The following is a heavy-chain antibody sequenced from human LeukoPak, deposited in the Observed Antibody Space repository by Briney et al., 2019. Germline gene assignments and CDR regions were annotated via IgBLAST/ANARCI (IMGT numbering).Heavy chain of an antibody. CDR1: GYTFTGSY. J-gene: IGHJ6*02. Sequence: ASVKVSCKASGYTFTGSYMHWVRQAPGQGLEWMGWINPNSGGTNYAQKFQGRVTMTRDTSISTAYMELSRLRSDDTAVYYCARGITILDYYYGMDVWGQGTTVTVSS. CDR3: ARGITILDYYYGMDV. CDR2: INPNSGGT. D-gene: IGHD3-9*01. V-gene: IGHV1-2*02.